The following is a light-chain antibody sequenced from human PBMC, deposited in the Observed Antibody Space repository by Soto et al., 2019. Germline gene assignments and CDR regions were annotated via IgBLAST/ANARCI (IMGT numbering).Light chain of an antibody. V-gene: IGLV1-51*01. CDR3: GTWDSSLNVLV. J-gene: IGLJ2*01. Sequence: QSALTQPPLVSAAPGQKVTISCSGSTSNIGNNYVSWYQQLPGRAPKLLIYDNNKRPTGIPDRFSGSKSGTSATLGITGLQTGDEADFYCGTWDSSLNVLVFGGGTKLTVL. CDR2: DNN. CDR1: TSNIGNNY.